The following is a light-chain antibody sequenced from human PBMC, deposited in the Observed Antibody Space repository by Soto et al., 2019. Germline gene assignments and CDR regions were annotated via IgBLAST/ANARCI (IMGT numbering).Light chain of an antibody. V-gene: IGKV1-5*01. J-gene: IGKJ2*01. Sequence: DIEMTQSPSTLSASVGDRVTIACRASQSISTWLAWYQQKPGKAPRLLIYDASNLESDVPSRFSGSGSGTQFTLTISSLQPDHFATYYCQQCDSYPYTFGQGTNLEI. CDR2: DAS. CDR3: QQCDSYPYT. CDR1: QSISTW.